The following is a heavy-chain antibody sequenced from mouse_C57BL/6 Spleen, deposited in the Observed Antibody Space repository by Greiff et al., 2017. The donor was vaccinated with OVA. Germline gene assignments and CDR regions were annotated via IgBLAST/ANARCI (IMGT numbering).Heavy chain of an antibody. CDR2: SDGGSYT. D-gene: IGHD2-5*01. CDR1: GFTFSSYA. J-gene: IGHJ1*03. CDR3: ARASFYSNYDFDV. V-gene: IGHV5-4*01. Sequence: EVQLVESGGGLVKPGGSLKLSCAASGFTFSSYAISDGGSYTYYPDNVKGRFTISRDNAKNNLYLQMSHLKSEDTAMYYCARASFYSNYDFDVWGTGTTVTVSS.